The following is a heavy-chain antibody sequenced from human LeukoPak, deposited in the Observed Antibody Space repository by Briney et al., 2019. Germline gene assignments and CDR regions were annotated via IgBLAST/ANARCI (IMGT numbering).Heavy chain of an antibody. J-gene: IGHJ4*02. CDR3: AREEYSSEYFDY. CDR1: GGSFSGYY. V-gene: IGHV4-34*01. Sequence: PSETLSLTCAVYGGSFSGYYWSWIRQPPRKGLEWIGEINHSGSTNYNPSLKSRVTISVDTSKNQFSLKLSSVTAADTAVYYCAREEYSSEYFDYWGQGTLVTVSS. CDR2: INHSGST. D-gene: IGHD6-19*01.